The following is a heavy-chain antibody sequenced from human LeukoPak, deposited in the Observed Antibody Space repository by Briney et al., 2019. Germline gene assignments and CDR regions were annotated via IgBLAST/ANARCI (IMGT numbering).Heavy chain of an antibody. CDR1: GGSISSYY. V-gene: IGHV4-59*12. J-gene: IGHJ4*02. CDR3: ARDLAVLGYFHFDY. CDR2: IYYSGST. Sequence: KPSETLSLTCTVSGGSISSYYWTWIRQPPGKGLEWIGSIYYSGSTYYNPSLKSRVTLSVDTSKNQFSLKLSSVTAADTAVYYCARDLAVLGYFHFDYWGQGTLVTVSS. D-gene: IGHD3-22*01.